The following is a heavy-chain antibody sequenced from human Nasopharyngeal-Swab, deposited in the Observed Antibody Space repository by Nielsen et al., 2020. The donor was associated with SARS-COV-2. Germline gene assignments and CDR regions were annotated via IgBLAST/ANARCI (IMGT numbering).Heavy chain of an antibody. CDR2: ISWNGNIR. CDR1: GFLFSTYG. J-gene: IGHJ2*01. CDR3: ARENNWEALRYFDL. V-gene: IGHV3-9*01. D-gene: IGHD1-20*01. Sequence: SLKISCAASGFLFSTYGMYWVRQAPGKGLEWVSGISWNGNIRGHEDSVEGRFTISRDNAKSSLYLQMNSLRVEDTALYYCARENNWEALRYFDLWGRGTLVTVSS.